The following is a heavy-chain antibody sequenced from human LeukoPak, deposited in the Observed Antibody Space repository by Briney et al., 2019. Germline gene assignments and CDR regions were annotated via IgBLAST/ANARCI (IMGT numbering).Heavy chain of an antibody. CDR1: GFTFSSFA. CDR2: ISGGGGST. V-gene: IGHV3-23*01. CDR3: AKASRRRLQFGEYFQH. Sequence: GGSLRLSCAASGFTFSSFAMSWVRQAPGKGLEWVSAISGGGGSTYYADSVKGRFPISRDNSKNTLSLQMNSLRAEDTAVYYCAKASRRRLQFGEYFQHWGQGTLVTVSS. D-gene: IGHD5-24*01. J-gene: IGHJ1*01.